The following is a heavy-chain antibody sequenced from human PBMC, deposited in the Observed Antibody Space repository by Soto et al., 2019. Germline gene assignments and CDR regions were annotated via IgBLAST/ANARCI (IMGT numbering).Heavy chain of an antibody. Sequence: GVLRLSCAASGFTFSSYAMSWVRQAPGKGLEWVSAISGSGGSTYNADYVKGRFAISRNNSKNTLNLQMNSLRAEDTAVYYCAKVCSEFPWCWFDPWGQGTLVTVSS. CDR2: ISGSGGST. D-gene: IGHD2-15*01. CDR3: AKVCSEFPWCWFDP. CDR1: GFTFSSYA. V-gene: IGHV3-23*01. J-gene: IGHJ5*02.